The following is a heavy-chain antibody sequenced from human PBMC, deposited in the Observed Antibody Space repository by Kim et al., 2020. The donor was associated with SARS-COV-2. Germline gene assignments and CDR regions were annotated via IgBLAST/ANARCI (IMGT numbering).Heavy chain of an antibody. V-gene: IGHV3-48*03. Sequence: ADSVRGRFTISRDDAKGSLYLQMNSLRAEDTAVYYCARGDAIFNFYYGMDVWGRGTMVTVSS. CDR3: ARGDAIFNFYYGMDV. J-gene: IGHJ6*02. D-gene: IGHD2-21*01.